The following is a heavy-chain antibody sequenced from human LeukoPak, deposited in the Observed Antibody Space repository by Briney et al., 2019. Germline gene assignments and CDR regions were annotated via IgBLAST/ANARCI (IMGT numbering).Heavy chain of an antibody. CDR3: ARRDYYYDSSGYYYVY. CDR1: GNTFTNYW. Sequence: GESLKISCKGSGNTFTNYWIGWVLQLPGKDLEWMGIIYPGDSETRYSPSFQGQVTISADKSISTAYLQWSSLKASDTAMYYCARRDYYYDSSGYYYVYWGQGTLVTVSS. J-gene: IGHJ4*02. V-gene: IGHV5-51*01. D-gene: IGHD3-22*01. CDR2: IYPGDSET.